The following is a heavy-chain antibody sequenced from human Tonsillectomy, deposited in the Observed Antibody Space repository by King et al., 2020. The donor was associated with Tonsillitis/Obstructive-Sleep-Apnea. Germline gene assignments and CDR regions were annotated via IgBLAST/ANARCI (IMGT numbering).Heavy chain of an antibody. J-gene: IGHJ3*02. Sequence: VQLVESGGGLVQPGGSLRLSCAASGFIFGNYWMTWVRQAPGRGLEWVANIKQDGSDEYYVDSVKGRFTISRDNAKNSLYLQMNSLRAGDTAVYYCARFPGDIVVEWGAFDIGGQGTMGTVSS. CDR1: GFIFGNYW. D-gene: IGHD2-2*01. CDR2: IKQDGSDE. V-gene: IGHV3-7*03. CDR3: ARFPGDIVVEWGAFDI.